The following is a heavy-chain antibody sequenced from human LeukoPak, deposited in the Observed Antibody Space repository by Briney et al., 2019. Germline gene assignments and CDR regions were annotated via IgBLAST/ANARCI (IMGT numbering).Heavy chain of an antibody. J-gene: IGHJ4*02. CDR2: IYGGGDT. Sequence: PGGSLRLSCAASGFTFSSYAMGWVRQAPGKGLEWVSVIYGGGDTIYADSVKGRFTISRDNSKNRLYLQMNSLRAEDTAVYYCAVSHYWGLVNYFDYWGQGTQVIVSS. V-gene: IGHV3-23*01. CDR3: AVSHYWGLVNYFDY. CDR1: GFTFSSYA. D-gene: IGHD7-27*01.